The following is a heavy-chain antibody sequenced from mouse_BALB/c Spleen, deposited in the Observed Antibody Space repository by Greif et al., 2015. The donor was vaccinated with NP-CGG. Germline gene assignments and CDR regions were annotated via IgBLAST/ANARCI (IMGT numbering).Heavy chain of an antibody. V-gene: IGHV1-4*01. Sequence: QVQLQQSGAELARPGASVKMSCKASGYTFTSYTMHWVKQRPGQGLEWIGYINTSSGYTNYNQKFKDKATLTADKSSSSASMVLSSVTSDDAVCYYFARCLYGNYLHYYAMDYWGQGPSVPVSS. CDR3: ARCLYGNYLHYYAMDY. D-gene: IGHD2-1*01. CDR1: GYTFTSYT. J-gene: IGHJ4*01. CDR2: INTSSGYT.